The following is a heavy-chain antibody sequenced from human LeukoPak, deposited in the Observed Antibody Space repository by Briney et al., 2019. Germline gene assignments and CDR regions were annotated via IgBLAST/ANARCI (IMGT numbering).Heavy chain of an antibody. CDR1: GFTFSSFS. D-gene: IGHD2-8*02. J-gene: IGHJ6*02. CDR2: IGRTT. V-gene: IGHV3-23*01. CDR3: AKRGLYGTVPFYGMDV. Sequence: QPGGSLRLSCAASGFTFSSFSMSWVRQAPGKGLEYVSGIGRTTYYAEPVKGRFTISRDNSKNTLFLQMNSLRAEDTAVYYCAKRGLYGTVPFYGMDVWGQGTTVTVSS.